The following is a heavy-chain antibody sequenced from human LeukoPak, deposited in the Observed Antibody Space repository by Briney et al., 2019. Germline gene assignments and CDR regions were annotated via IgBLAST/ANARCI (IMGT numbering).Heavy chain of an antibody. CDR1: GFTFSSYW. J-gene: IGHJ4*02. D-gene: IGHD6-13*01. CDR2: IYQDGREK. V-gene: IGHV3-7*01. Sequence: GGSLRLSCAASGFTFSSYWMSWVRQAPGKGLEWVANIYQDGREKYYAGSVKGRFTISRDNAKNSLFLQMDSLRAEDTAVYYCAGERPSSSWYDYWGQGTLVTVSS. CDR3: AGERPSSSWYDY.